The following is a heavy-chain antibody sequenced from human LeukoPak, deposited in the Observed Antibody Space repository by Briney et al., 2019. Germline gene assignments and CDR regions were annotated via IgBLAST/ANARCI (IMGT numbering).Heavy chain of an antibody. J-gene: IGHJ4*02. CDR2: IYYSGST. Sequence: SETLSLTCAVSGGSISSGGYSWSWIRQPPGKGLEWIGYIYYSGSTYYNPSLKSRVTISVDTSKNQFSLKLSSVTAADTAVYYCTHGDYYDSSGQIDYWGQGTLVTVSS. CDR3: THGDYYDSSGQIDY. D-gene: IGHD3-22*01. CDR1: GGSISSGGYS. V-gene: IGHV4-30-4*07.